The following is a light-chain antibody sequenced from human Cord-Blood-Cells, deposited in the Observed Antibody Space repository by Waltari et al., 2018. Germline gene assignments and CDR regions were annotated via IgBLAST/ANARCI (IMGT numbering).Light chain of an antibody. CDR1: QSVSIN. Sequence: EIVMTQSPATLSVSPGERATLSCRASQSVSINLAWYQQNPGQDPRLLIYGASTRATGIPARFSGSGSGTEFTLTISSLQSEDFAVYYCQQYNNWPPYTFGQGTKLEIK. V-gene: IGKV3-15*01. J-gene: IGKJ2*01. CDR2: GAS. CDR3: QQYNNWPPYT.